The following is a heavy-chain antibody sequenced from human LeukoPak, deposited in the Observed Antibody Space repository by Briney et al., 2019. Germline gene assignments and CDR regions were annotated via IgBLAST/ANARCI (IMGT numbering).Heavy chain of an antibody. V-gene: IGHV4-39*01. CDR3: ARHFRSYYGSGSYYPTYFDY. CDR1: GGSISGSNDY. CDR2: IYYSGST. J-gene: IGHJ4*02. D-gene: IGHD3-10*01. Sequence: SETLSLTCTVSGGSISGSNDYWAWLRQPPGKGLEWVGNIYYSGSTYYKPSLKRRVTISVDTSNNQFSLKLSSVTAADTAVYYCARHFRSYYGSGSYYPTYFDYWGQGTLVTVSS.